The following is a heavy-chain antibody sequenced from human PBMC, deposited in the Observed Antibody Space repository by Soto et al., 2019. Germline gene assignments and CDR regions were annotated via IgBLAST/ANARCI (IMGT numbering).Heavy chain of an antibody. CDR3: TTDKDSSSPMARYYYYYYGMDF. Sequence: PGGSLRLSCAASGFTFSNAWMSWVRQAPGKGLEWVGRIKSKTDGGTTDYAAPVKGRFTISRDDSKNTLYLQMNSLKTEDTAVYYCTTDKDSSSPMARYYYYYYGMDFWGQGTTGTVSS. D-gene: IGHD6-6*01. CDR1: GFTFSNAW. J-gene: IGHJ6*02. V-gene: IGHV3-15*01. CDR2: IKSKTDGGTT.